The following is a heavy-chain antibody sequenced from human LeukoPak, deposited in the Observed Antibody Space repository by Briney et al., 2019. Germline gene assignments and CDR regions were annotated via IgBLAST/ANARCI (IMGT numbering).Heavy chain of an antibody. CDR2: INPSGGST. V-gene: IGHV1-46*01. CDR1: GYTFTSYY. J-gene: IGHJ5*02. Sequence: ASVTVSCKASGYTFTSYYMHWVRQAPGQGLQWMGIINPSGGSTSYAQKFQGRVTMTRDTSTSTVYMELSSLRSEDTAVYYCARDTAMVRGVSSRNWFDPWGQGTLVTVSS. D-gene: IGHD3-10*01. CDR3: ARDTAMVRGVSSRNWFDP.